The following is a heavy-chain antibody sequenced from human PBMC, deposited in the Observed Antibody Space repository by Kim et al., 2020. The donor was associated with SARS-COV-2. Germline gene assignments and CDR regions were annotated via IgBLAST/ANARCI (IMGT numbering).Heavy chain of an antibody. D-gene: IGHD3-22*01. CDR2: IKSKTDGGTT. J-gene: IGHJ4*02. Sequence: GGSLRLSCAASGFTFSNAWMSWVRQAPGKGLEWVGRIKSKTDGGTTDYAAPVKGRFTISRDDSKNTLYLQMNSLKTEDTAVYYCTTDYSDASGYIYYFDYWGQGTLVTVSS. V-gene: IGHV3-15*01. CDR3: TTDYSDASGYIYYFDY. CDR1: GFTFSNAW.